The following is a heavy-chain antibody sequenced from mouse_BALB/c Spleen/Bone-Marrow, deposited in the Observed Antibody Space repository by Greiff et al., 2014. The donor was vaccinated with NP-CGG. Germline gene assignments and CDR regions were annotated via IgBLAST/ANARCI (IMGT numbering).Heavy chain of an antibody. J-gene: IGHJ2*01. Sequence: VQLQQSWAELVKPGASVKLSCTASGFNIKDTYMHWVKQRPEQGLEWIGRIDPANGNTKYDPKFQGKATITADTSSNTAYLQLSSLTSEDTAVYYCARFPYDYGGGDYWGQGTTLTVSS. D-gene: IGHD2-4*01. V-gene: IGHV14-3*02. CDR2: IDPANGNT. CDR3: ARFPYDYGGGDY. CDR1: GFNIKDTY.